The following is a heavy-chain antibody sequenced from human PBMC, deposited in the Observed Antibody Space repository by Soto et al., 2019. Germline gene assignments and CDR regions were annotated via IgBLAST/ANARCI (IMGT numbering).Heavy chain of an antibody. CDR2: ICWDDDK. J-gene: IGHJ4*02. CDR3: AHSGSVQSIAAHYYFDY. D-gene: IGHD6-13*01. Sequence: QITLKESGPTLVKPTQTLTLTCTFSGFSLSTSGVGVGCIRQPPGKALEWIALICWDDDKRYSPSLKSRLTITKDTSKSQVVLTMTNMDPVDTATYYGAHSGSVQSIAAHYYFDYWGQGTLVTVAS. CDR1: GFSLSTSGVG. V-gene: IGHV2-5*02.